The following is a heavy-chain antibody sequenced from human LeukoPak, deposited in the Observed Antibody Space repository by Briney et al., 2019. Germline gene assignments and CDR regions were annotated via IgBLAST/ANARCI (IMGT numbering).Heavy chain of an antibody. V-gene: IGHV4-59*01. D-gene: IGHD3-10*01. Sequence: SETLSLTCTVSGGSISSYYWSWIRQPPGKGLEWIGYIYYSGSTNYKPSLKSRVTMSVDTSKGQFSLKLRSVTAADMAVYYCARGGYYGSGNDFRFDPWGQGTLVTVSS. CDR3: ARGGYYGSGNDFRFDP. CDR1: GGSISSYY. CDR2: IYYSGST. J-gene: IGHJ5*02.